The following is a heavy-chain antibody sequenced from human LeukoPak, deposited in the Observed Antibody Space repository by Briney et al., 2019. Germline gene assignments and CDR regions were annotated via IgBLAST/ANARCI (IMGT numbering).Heavy chain of an antibody. V-gene: IGHV4-34*01. CDR3: ARVGDGYNSYYFDY. J-gene: IGHJ4*02. Sequence: SDTLSLTCAVYGGSFSGYYWSWIRQPPGKGLEWIGEINHSGSTNYNPSLKSRVTISVDTSKNQFSLKLSSVTAADTAVYYCARVGDGYNSYYFDYWGQGTLVTVSS. CDR1: GGSFSGYY. D-gene: IGHD5-24*01. CDR2: INHSGST.